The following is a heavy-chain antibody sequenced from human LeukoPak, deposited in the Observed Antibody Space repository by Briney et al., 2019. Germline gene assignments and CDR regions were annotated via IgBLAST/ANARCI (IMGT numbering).Heavy chain of an antibody. D-gene: IGHD3-10*01. CDR3: AKEGTPQVSTWYDL. V-gene: IGHV3-30*18. CDR1: GVTLSPYG. CDR2: ISYEGGTQ. Sequence: PGMSLRLSCAASGVTLSPYGMHWVRQAPGKGLEWVAVISYEGGTQHYADSVKGRFILSRDNPRNTLYLQMNILRTEDTAVYYCAKEGTPQVSTWYDLWGQGTQVIVSS. J-gene: IGHJ5*02.